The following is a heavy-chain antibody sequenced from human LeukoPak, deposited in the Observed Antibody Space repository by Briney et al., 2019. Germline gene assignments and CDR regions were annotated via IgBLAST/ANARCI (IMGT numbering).Heavy chain of an antibody. Sequence: SETLSPTCAVSGGSISSSNWWSWVRQPPGKGLEWIGEIYHSGSTNYNPSLKSRVTISVDKSKNQFSLKLSSVTAADTAVYYCARDFRANYGSGSYFSYWGQGTLVTVSS. D-gene: IGHD3-10*01. CDR1: GGSISSSNW. J-gene: IGHJ4*02. CDR3: ARDFRANYGSGSYFSY. V-gene: IGHV4-4*02. CDR2: IYHSGST.